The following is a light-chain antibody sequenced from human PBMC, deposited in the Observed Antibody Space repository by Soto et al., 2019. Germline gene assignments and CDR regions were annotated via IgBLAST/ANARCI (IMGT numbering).Light chain of an antibody. CDR2: DNN. CDR1: SSNIGKNL. J-gene: IGLJ3*02. CDR3: GTWDSSLGAAV. Sequence: QAVVTQPPSVSAAPGQRVTISCSGSSSNIGKNLVSWYQQLPRTAPKLLIYDNNKRPSGIPDRFSGSKSGTSATLGITGLQTGDEADYYCGTWDSSLGAAVFGGGTKVTVL. V-gene: IGLV1-51*01.